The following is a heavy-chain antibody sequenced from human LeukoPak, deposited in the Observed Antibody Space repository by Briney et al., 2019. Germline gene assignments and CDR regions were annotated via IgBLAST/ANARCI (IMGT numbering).Heavy chain of an antibody. J-gene: IGHJ4*02. CDR1: GFTFSSYE. D-gene: IGHD2-15*01. V-gene: IGHV3-48*03. CDR3: AREVAPYYFDY. Sequence: GGSLRLSCAASGFTFSSYEMNWVRQAPRKGLEWISYISSSGSTIYYADSVKGRFTMSRDNAKNSLYLQMNSLRAEDTAVYYCAREVAPYYFDYWGQGTLVTVSS. CDR2: ISSSGSTI.